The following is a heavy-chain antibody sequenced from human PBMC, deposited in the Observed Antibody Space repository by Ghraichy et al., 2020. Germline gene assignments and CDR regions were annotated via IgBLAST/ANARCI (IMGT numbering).Heavy chain of an antibody. CDR3: ARASPPGGYSGYDSHYYYYMDV. Sequence: GGSLRLSCAASGFTVSSNYMSWVRQAPGKGLEWVSVIYSGGSTYYADSVKGRFTISRDNSKNTLYLQMNSLRAEDTAVYYCARASPPGGYSGYDSHYYYYMDVWGKGTTVTVSS. CDR1: GFTVSSNY. CDR2: IYSGGST. V-gene: IGHV3-53*01. D-gene: IGHD5-12*01. J-gene: IGHJ6*03.